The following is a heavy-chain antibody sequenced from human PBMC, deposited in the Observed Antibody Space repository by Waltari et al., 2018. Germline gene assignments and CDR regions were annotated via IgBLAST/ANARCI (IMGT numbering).Heavy chain of an antibody. D-gene: IGHD3-22*01. CDR1: DLPFGSYA. V-gene: IGHV3-30*04. CDR3: ARDYCDRTNCHGMDV. J-gene: IGHJ6*02. CDR2: ISYNGRNI. Sequence: QVPLVESGGGVVQPGRSLRPSCAASDLPFGSYAMHWVRQAPGKGLEWVAVISYNGRNIYYVDSVKGRFTISRDNSKKTLYLQMNSLRAEDTAVYYCARDYCDRTNCHGMDVWGQGTTVTVSS.